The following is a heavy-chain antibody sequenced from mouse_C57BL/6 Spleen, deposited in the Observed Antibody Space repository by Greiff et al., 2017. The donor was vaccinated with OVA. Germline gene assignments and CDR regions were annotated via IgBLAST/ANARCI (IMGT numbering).Heavy chain of an antibody. V-gene: IGHV1-69*01. CDR3: ASLITAVTYYFDY. J-gene: IGHJ2*01. Sequence: VQLQQPGAELVMPGASVKLSCKASGYTFTSYWMHWVKQRPGQGLEWIGEIDPSDSYTNYNQKFKGKSTLTVDTSSSTAYMQLSSLTSEDSAVYYCASLITAVTYYFDYWGQGTTLTVSS. CDR2: IDPSDSYT. CDR1: GYTFTSYW. D-gene: IGHD1-1*01.